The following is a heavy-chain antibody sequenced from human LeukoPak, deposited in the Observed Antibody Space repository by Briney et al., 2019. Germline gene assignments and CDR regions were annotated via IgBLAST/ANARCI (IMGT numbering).Heavy chain of an antibody. J-gene: IGHJ4*02. V-gene: IGHV3-30*02. Sequence: PGGSLRLSCAASGFTFSSYGMHWVRQAPGKGLEWVAFIRYDGSNKYYADSVKGRFTISRDNSKNTLYLQMNSLRAEDTAVYYCAKGYQGYYYDSSGQIDYWGQGTLVTVSS. CDR2: IRYDGSNK. D-gene: IGHD3-22*01. CDR1: GFTFSSYG. CDR3: AKGYQGYYYDSSGQIDY.